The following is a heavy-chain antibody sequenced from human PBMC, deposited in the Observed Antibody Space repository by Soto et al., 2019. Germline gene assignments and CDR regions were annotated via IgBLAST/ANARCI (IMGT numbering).Heavy chain of an antibody. D-gene: IGHD3-16*01. CDR2: IYHSGST. CDR1: GGSISSGGYS. Sequence: SETLSLTCAVSGGSISSGGYSWSWIRQPPGKGLEWIGYIYHSGSTYYNPSLKSRVTISVDRSKNQFSLKLSSVTAADTAVYYCAREVITFGGVKGSFDYWGQGTLVTVSS. V-gene: IGHV4-30-2*01. J-gene: IGHJ4*02. CDR3: AREVITFGGVKGSFDY.